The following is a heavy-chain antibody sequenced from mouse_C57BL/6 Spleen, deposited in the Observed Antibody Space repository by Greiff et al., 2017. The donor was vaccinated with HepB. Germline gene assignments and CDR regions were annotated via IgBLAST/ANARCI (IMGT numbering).Heavy chain of an antibody. J-gene: IGHJ2*01. CDR1: GYTFTDYE. D-gene: IGHD1-1*01. V-gene: IGHV1-15*01. Sequence: QVQLKESGAELVRPGASVTLSCKASGYTFTDYEMHWVKQTPVHGLEWIGAIEPETGGTAYNQKFKGKAILTADKSSSTAYMELRSLTSEDSAVYYCTRPITTVVATGYFDYWGQGTTLTVSS. CDR2: IEPETGGT. CDR3: TRPITTVVATGYFDY.